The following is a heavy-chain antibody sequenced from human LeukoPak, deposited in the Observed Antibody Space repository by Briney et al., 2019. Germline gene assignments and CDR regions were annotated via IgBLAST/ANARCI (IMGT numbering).Heavy chain of an antibody. CDR1: GYTFTSYG. CDR2: ISAYNGNT. CDR3: ARDVRGGIAVAGIDY. D-gene: IGHD6-19*01. Sequence: ASVKVSCKASGYTFTSYGISWVRQAPGQGLEWMGWISAYNGNTNYAQKPQGRVTMTTDTSTSTAYMELRSLRSDDTAVYYCARDVRGGIAVAGIDYWGQGTLVTVSS. V-gene: IGHV1-18*01. J-gene: IGHJ4*02.